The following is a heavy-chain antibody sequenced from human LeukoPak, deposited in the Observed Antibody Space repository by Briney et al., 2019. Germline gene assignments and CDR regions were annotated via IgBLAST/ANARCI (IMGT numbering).Heavy chain of an antibody. CDR1: GGSFSGYY. Sequence: SETLSLTCAVYGGSFSGYYWSWIRQPPGKGLEWIGEINHSGSTNYNPSLKSRVTISVDTSKNQFPLKLSSVTAADTAVYYCARKYCTNGVCYPNWFDPWGQGTLVTVSS. CDR2: INHSGST. D-gene: IGHD2-8*01. CDR3: ARKYCTNGVCYPNWFDP. V-gene: IGHV4-34*01. J-gene: IGHJ5*02.